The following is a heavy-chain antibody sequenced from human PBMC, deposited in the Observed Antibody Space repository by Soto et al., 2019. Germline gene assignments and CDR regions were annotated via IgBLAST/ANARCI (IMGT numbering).Heavy chain of an antibody. CDR2: ISSSGSSI. V-gene: IGHV3-11*01. CDR1: GFTFSYYY. D-gene: IGHD3-22*01. Sequence: GGSLSLSCAASGFTFSYYYMSWIRQAPGKGLEWVSYISSSGSSIYYADSVKGRLTISRDNGKKSLYLQMNSLRAEDTAVYYCAXVTYYYDRRAYPDYFDYWGQGTLVTVSS. CDR3: AXVTYYYDRRAYPDYFDY. J-gene: IGHJ4*02.